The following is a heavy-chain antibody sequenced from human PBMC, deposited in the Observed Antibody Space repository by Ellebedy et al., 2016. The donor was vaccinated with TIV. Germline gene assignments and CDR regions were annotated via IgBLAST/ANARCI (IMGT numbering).Heavy chain of an antibody. Sequence: ASVKVSXXASGYIFIGYYMNRVRQAPGQGLEWMGWINPNSGGTKYAQKFQGRVTMTRDTSISTAYIELSRLRSDDTAVYYCARFTGSGSYSGNYWGLGTLVTVSS. CDR2: INPNSGGT. J-gene: IGHJ4*02. D-gene: IGHD3-10*01. CDR1: GYIFIGYY. V-gene: IGHV1-2*02. CDR3: ARFTGSGSYSGNY.